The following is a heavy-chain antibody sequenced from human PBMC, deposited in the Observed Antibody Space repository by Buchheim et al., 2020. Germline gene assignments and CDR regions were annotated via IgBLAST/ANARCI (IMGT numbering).Heavy chain of an antibody. CDR1: GFTFNNYW. CDR2: IKRDGRES. Sequence: EVQPVESGGGLVQPGGSLRLSCAASGFTFNNYWMSWVRQAPGKGLEWVANIKRDGRESHYVDSVKGRFTISRDSAKKSLFLQMNSLRAEDTAVYYCAREQYGAYADFDYWGQGTL. D-gene: IGHD4-17*01. J-gene: IGHJ4*02. CDR3: AREQYGAYADFDY. V-gene: IGHV3-7*01.